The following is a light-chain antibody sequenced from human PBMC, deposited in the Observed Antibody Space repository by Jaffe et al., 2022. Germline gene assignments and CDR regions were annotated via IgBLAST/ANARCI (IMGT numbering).Light chain of an antibody. CDR2: STN. CDR3: ALYMGSGISV. V-gene: IGLV8-61*01. J-gene: IGLJ3*02. Sequence: QAVVTQESSFSVSPGGTVTLTCGLSSGSVSTSYYPSWYQQIPGQTPRTLIYSTNTRSSGVPDRFSGSILGNKAALTITGAQADDESDYYCALYMGSGISVFGGGTKLTVL. CDR1: SGSVSTSYY.